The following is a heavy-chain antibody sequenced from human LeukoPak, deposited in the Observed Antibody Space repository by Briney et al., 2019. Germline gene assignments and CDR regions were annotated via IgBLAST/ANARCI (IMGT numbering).Heavy chain of an antibody. J-gene: IGHJ4*02. V-gene: IGHV1-8*01. D-gene: IGHD6-19*01. CDR1: GYTFTSYD. Sequence: ASVKVSCKASGYTFTSYDINWVRQATGQGLEWMGWMNPNSGNTGYAQKFQGRVTMTRNTSISTAYMELSSLRSGDTAVYYCASGIAVAANLGYWGQGTLVTVSS. CDR3: ASGIAVAANLGY. CDR2: MNPNSGNT.